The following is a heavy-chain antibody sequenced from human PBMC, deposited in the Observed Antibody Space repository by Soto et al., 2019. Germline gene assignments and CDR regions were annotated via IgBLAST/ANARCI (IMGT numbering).Heavy chain of an antibody. CDR2: ISPDGNNA. CDR1: GSTFSSYD. J-gene: IGHJ3*02. V-gene: IGHV3-30-3*01. CDR3: VRGPSHGAFDI. Sequence: PGGSLRLCCAASGSTFSSYDIHWVRRAPGKGLEWVAHISPDGNNAYYADSVKGRFTISRDNARNTVYLQVNSLRPEDTAVYHCVRGPSHGAFDISGQGTLVTVSS.